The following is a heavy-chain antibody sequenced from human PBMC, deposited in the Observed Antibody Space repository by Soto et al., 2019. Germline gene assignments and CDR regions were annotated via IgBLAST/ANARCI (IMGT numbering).Heavy chain of an antibody. D-gene: IGHD2-2*01. CDR3: AHRIYSFKLAPAAIIEPDDAFDI. CDR2: IYWNDAK. Sequence: QITLKESGPTLVKPTQTLTLTCTFSGFSLSASGVGVGWIRQPPGKALEWLALIYWNDAKRYSPSLKSRLTITKDTSKNQLVLTMTIMDPVDTATYYCAHRIYSFKLAPAAIIEPDDAFDIWGQGTMVTVSS. J-gene: IGHJ3*02. V-gene: IGHV2-5*01. CDR1: GFSLSASGVG.